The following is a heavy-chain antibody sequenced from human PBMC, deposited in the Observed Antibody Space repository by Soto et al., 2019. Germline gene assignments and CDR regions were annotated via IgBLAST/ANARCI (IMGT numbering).Heavy chain of an antibody. CDR3: ASAGGLGAVAADY. CDR1: GGSISSGGYS. D-gene: IGHD6-19*01. Sequence: QLQLQESGSGLVKPSQTLSLTCTVSGGSISSGGYSWSWIRQPPGKGLEWIGYIYHSGSTYYNPSLKSRVTLSVDRSKNQFSLRVSSVTAADTAVYYCASAGGLGAVAADYWGQGTLVTVSS. CDR2: IYHSGST. J-gene: IGHJ4*02. V-gene: IGHV4-30-2*01.